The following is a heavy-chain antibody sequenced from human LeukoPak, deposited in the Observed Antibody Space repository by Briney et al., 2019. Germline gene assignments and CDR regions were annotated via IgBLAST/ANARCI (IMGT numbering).Heavy chain of an antibody. CDR3: ATIYGGY. J-gene: IGHJ4*02. V-gene: IGHV3-74*01. D-gene: IGHD3-16*01. Sequence: PGGSLRLSCAASGFTVSTYWMSWVRQAPGKGLVWVSHINSDGSTTNYADSVKGRFTISRDNAKNILYLQMNSLRGEDTAVYYCATIYGGYWGQGTLVTVSS. CDR2: INSDGSTT. CDR1: GFTVSTYW.